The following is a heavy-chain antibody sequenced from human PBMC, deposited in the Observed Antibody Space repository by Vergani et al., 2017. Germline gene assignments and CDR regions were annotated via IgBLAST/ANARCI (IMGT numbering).Heavy chain of an antibody. J-gene: IGHJ4*02. D-gene: IGHD1-20*01. Sequence: QVQLQESGPGLVKPSQTLSLTCTVSGGSISSGYYWGWIRQPPGKGLEWIGSIYHSGSTYYNPSLKSRVTISVDTSKNQFSLKLSSVTAADTAVYYCATNWNVEWGAFDYWGQGTLVTVSS. CDR1: GGSISSGYY. CDR3: ATNWNVEWGAFDY. CDR2: IYHSGST. V-gene: IGHV4-38-2*02.